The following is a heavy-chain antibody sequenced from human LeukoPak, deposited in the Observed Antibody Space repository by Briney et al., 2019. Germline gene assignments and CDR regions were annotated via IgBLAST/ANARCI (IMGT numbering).Heavy chain of an antibody. CDR1: GGSISSSSYY. CDR3: ARQDSSGWWYFDY. Sequence: SETLSLTCTVSGGSISSSSYYWGWIRQPPGKGLEWLGSIYYSGSTYYNPSLKSRVTISVDTSKNQFSLKLSSVTAADTAVYYCARQDSSGWWYFDYWGQGTLVTVSS. D-gene: IGHD6-19*01. J-gene: IGHJ4*02. CDR2: IYYSGST. V-gene: IGHV4-39*01.